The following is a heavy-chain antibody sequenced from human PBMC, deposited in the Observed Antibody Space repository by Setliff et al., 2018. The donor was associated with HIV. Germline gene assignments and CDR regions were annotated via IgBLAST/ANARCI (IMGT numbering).Heavy chain of an antibody. CDR2: INLNSGGT. CDR3: ARGPRGYDSSYYFDY. Sequence: ASVKVSCKASGYNFVNYEINWVRQAPGQGLEWMGWINLNSGGTNYAQKFQGWVTMTRDTSIITAYMQLDRLGSDDTAVYYCARGPRGYDSSYYFDYWGQGTLVTVSS. V-gene: IGHV1-2*04. D-gene: IGHD3-22*01. J-gene: IGHJ4*02. CDR1: GYNFVNYE.